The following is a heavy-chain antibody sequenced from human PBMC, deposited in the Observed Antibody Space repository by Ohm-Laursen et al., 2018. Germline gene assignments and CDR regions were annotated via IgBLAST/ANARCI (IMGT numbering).Heavy chain of an antibody. J-gene: IGHJ4*02. Sequence: SLRLSCAAPGFTFSSYGMNWVRQAPGKGLEWVAIIWHDGSNKYYADSVKGRFTISRDNSKNTLYLQMNSLRAEDTAVYYCARHDGYGRWGQGTRVTVFS. CDR2: IWHDGSNK. CDR1: GFTFSSYG. CDR3: ARHDGYGR. D-gene: IGHD5-24*01. V-gene: IGHV3-33*01.